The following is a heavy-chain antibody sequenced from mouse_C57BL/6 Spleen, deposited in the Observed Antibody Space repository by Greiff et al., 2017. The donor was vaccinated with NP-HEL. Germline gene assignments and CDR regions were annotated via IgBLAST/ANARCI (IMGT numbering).Heavy chain of an antibody. CDR2: IIHGGGST. J-gene: IGHJ3*01. D-gene: IGHD1-1*01. CDR3: AAITTVVPFAY. V-gene: IGHV5-12*01. Sequence: EVQLEESGGGLVQPGGSLKLSCAASGFTFSDYYMYWVRQTPEKRLVWVVYIIHGGGSTYYPDTVKGRFTISGDNAKNTLYLQMSRLKSENTAMYYCAAITTVVPFAYWGQGTLVTVSA. CDR1: GFTFSDYY.